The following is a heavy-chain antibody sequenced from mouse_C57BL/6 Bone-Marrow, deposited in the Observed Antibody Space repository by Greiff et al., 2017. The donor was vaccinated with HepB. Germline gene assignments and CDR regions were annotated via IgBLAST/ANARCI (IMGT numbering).Heavy chain of an antibody. CDR3: AYDYYFDY. V-gene: IGHV1-72*01. D-gene: IGHD2-4*01. CDR2: IDPNSGGT. Sequence: QVQLPQPVAALVTPWASVSLSCPASCYTFPCSWMHWVMQWPGRGLEWIGRIDPNSGGTKYNEKFKSKATLTVDKPSSTAYMQLSSLTSEDSAVYYCAYDYYFDYWGQGTTLTVSS. CDR1: CYTFPCSW. J-gene: IGHJ2*01.